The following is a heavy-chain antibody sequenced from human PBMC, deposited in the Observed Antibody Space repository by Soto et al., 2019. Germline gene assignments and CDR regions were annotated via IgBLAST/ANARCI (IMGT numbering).Heavy chain of an antibody. CDR3: ARGHLAVVPVASWFYYMDV. Sequence: QVQLVQSGAAVEKPGASVKVSCKASGYTFTNYAVHWVRQAPGQRLEWMGWINAGNGNTRISQNLQGRVTITRDTSARPVYMELGSLRSEDTAVYYCARGHLAVVPVASWFYYMDVWGKGTTVTVSS. CDR2: INAGNGNT. J-gene: IGHJ6*03. CDR1: GYTFTNYA. D-gene: IGHD2-2*01. V-gene: IGHV1-3*01.